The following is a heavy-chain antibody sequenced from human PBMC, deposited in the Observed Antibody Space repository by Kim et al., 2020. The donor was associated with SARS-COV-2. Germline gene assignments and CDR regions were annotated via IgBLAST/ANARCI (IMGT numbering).Heavy chain of an antibody. Sequence: SETLSLTCTVSGGSISSYYWSWIRQPPGKGLEWIGYIYYSGSTNYNPSLKSRVTISVDTSKNQFSLKLSSVTAADTAVYYSARVFGGVDFDYWGQGTLVTVSS. J-gene: IGHJ4*02. D-gene: IGHD3-10*01. CDR1: GGSISSYY. V-gene: IGHV4-59*01. CDR3: ARVFGGVDFDY. CDR2: IYYSGST.